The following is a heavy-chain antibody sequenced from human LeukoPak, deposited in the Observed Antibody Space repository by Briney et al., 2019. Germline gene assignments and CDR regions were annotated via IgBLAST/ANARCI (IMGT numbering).Heavy chain of an antibody. CDR3: ARSRQDFWSGPSYYMDV. J-gene: IGHJ6*03. CDR2: ISGSGGST. CDR1: GFTFSSYA. Sequence: GGSLRLSCAASGFTFSSYAMSWVRQAPGKGLEWVSAISGSGGSTYYADSVKGRFTISRDNSKNSLYLQMNSLRAEDTAVYYCARSRQDFWSGPSYYMDVWGKGTTVTVSS. D-gene: IGHD3-3*01. V-gene: IGHV3-23*01.